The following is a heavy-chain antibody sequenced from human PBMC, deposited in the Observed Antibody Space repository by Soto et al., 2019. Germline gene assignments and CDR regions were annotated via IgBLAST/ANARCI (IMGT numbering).Heavy chain of an antibody. CDR2: IIPMFGTG. CDR1: GDTSDSFS. D-gene: IGHD6-19*01. J-gene: IGHJ5*02. CDR3: ARENRDDNSGWYSSSDWFDP. V-gene: IGHV1-69*13. Sequence: GASVKVSCKASGDTSDSFSISWVRQAPGQGLEWMGGIIPMFGTGNYAQKFQGRLTITADESTGTSYMDLKSLRSEDTAVYFCARENRDDNSGWYSSSDWFDPWGHGTLFTFSS.